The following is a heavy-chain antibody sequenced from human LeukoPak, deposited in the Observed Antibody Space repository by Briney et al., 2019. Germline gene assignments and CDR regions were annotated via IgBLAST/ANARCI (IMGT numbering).Heavy chain of an antibody. V-gene: IGHV3-21*01. CDR3: ARGNYDSIGYYRNSMYYFDY. Sequence: GGSLRLSCAASGFTFSSYGMNWVRQAPGKGLEWVSSISSSSSYIYYADSVKGRFTISRDNAKNSLYLQMNSLRAEDTAVYYCARGNYDSIGYYRNSMYYFDYWGQGTLVTVSS. D-gene: IGHD3-22*01. CDR2: ISSSSSYI. J-gene: IGHJ4*02. CDR1: GFTFSSYG.